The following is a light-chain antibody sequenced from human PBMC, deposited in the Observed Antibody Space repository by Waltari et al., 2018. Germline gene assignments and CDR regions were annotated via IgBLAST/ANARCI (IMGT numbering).Light chain of an antibody. Sequence: QSALTQSRSVSGSPGQSVTISCTGATSDVGGFTYVSWYQQHPGKAPKLMIYDVSKRPSGVPDRFSGSKSGYTASLTISGLQAEDEADYYCCSYAASYVVFGGGTKLTVL. CDR1: TSDVGGFTY. CDR3: CSYAASYVV. J-gene: IGLJ2*01. CDR2: DVS. V-gene: IGLV2-11*01.